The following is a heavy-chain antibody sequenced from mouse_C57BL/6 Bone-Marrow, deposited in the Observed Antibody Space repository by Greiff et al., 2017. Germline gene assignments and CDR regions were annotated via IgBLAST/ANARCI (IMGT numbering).Heavy chain of an antibody. CDR3: ATGNSNPYYAMDY. Sequence: QVQLQQPGAELVKPGASVKLSCKASGYTFTSYWMPWVKQRPGRGLEWIGRIDPTSGGTKYNEKFKSKATLTVDKPSSTAYMQLSSLTSEDSAVYYCATGNSNPYYAMDYWGQGTSVTVAS. CDR2: IDPTSGGT. CDR1: GYTFTSYW. J-gene: IGHJ4*01. D-gene: IGHD2-5*01. V-gene: IGHV1-72*01.